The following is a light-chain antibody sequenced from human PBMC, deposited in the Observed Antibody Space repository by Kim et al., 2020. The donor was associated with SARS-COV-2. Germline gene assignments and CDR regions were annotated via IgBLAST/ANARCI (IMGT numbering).Light chain of an antibody. V-gene: IGKV2-30*01. CDR1: QSLVYSDGNIY. J-gene: IGKJ3*01. CDR2: KVS. CDR3: MKGTHWPFT. Sequence: PASMYGRSSQSLVYSDGNIYLNWFHQRPGRSPRRLIYKVSNRDSGVPDRFSGSGSGTDFTLQISRVEAEDVGVYYCMKGTHWPFTFGPGTKVDIK.